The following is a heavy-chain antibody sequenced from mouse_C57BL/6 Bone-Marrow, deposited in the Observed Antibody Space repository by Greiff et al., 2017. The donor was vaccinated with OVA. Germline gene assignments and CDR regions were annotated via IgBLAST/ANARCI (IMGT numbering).Heavy chain of an antibody. CDR1: GYPFTGSW. CDR2: IAPNSVGP. CDR3: ARESTIVTTYYLDY. V-gene: IGHV1-72*01. D-gene: IGHD2-5*01. Sequence: QVPLQQPGAELVKPGASVKLSCKASGYPFTGSWLHWLQPRPGRDLAWLGRIAPNSVGPPYNEKFTINATLTVDKHSSTAYMQLSSLTSEDSAVYYCARESTIVTTYYLDYWGQGTTLTVSS. J-gene: IGHJ2*01.